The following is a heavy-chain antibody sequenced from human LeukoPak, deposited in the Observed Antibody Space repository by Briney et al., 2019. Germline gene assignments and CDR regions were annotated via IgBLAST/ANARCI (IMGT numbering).Heavy chain of an antibody. CDR2: IHTSGST. D-gene: IGHD6-6*01. V-gene: IGHV4-4*07. CDR1: GGSISSYY. CDR3: AREGSMTARPFVSIDY. J-gene: IGHJ4*02. Sequence: PSETLSLTCTVSGGSISSYYWSWIRQPAGKGLDWIGRIHTSGSTDYNPSLKSRVTMSVDTSKNQFSLKLRSVTAADTAVYYCAREGSMTARPFVSIDYWGQGTLVTVSS.